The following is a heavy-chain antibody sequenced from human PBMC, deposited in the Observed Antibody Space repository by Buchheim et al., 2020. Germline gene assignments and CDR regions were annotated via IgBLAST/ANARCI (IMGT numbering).Heavy chain of an antibody. CDR2: ISYDGSNK. CDR3: ARDYSGGSWMMNWFDP. V-gene: IGHV3-30*04. J-gene: IGHJ5*02. CDR1: GFTFSSYA. Sequence: QVQLVESGGGVVQPGRSLRLSCAASGFTFSSYAMHWVRQAPGKGLEWVAVISYDGSNKYYADSVKGRFTISRDNSKNTLYLQMNSLRAEDTAVYYCARDYSGGSWMMNWFDPWGQGTL. D-gene: IGHD2-15*01.